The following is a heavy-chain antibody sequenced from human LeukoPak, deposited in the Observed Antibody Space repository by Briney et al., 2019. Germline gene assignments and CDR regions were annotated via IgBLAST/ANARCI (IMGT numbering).Heavy chain of an antibody. J-gene: IGHJ4*02. Sequence: QGXEXXGXMNPNSGNTGYAQKFRGRVTMTMNTSISTAYMELSSLRSEDTAVYYCARDQAGYYDSSGYDYWGQGTLVTVSS. V-gene: IGHV1-8*01. CDR2: MNPNSGNT. CDR3: ARDQAGYYDSSGYDY. D-gene: IGHD3-22*01.